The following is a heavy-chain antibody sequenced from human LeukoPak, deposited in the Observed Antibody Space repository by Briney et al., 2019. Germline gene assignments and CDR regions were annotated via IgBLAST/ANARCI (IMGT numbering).Heavy chain of an antibody. CDR1: GFTFSSYA. D-gene: IGHD1-26*01. J-gene: IGHJ4*02. Sequence: XRSLRLSCAASGFTFSSYAMHWVRQAPGKGLEWVAVISYDGSNKYYADSVKGRFTISRDNSKNTLYLQMNSLRAEDTAVYYCARGRWELLTGVDYWGQGTLVTVSS. CDR2: ISYDGSNK. V-gene: IGHV3-30-3*01. CDR3: ARGRWELLTGVDY.